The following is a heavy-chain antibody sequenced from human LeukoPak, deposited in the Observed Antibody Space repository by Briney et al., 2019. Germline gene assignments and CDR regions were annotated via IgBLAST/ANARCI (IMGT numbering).Heavy chain of an antibody. D-gene: IGHD6-6*01. V-gene: IGHV4-34*01. CDR1: GGSFSGYY. CDR3: ARGEYSQLGRQLDY. J-gene: IGHJ4*02. Sequence: SETLSLTCAVYGGSFSGYYWSWIRQPPGKGLEWIGEINHSGSTNYNPSLKSRVTISVDTSKNQFSLKLSSVTAADTAVYYCARGEYSQLGRQLDYWGQGTLVTVSS. CDR2: INHSGST.